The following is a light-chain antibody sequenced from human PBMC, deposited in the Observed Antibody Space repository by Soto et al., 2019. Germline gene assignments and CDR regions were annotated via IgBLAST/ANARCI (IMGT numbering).Light chain of an antibody. Sequence: EIVMTQSPATLSVSPGERATLSCRASQSVSSNLAWYQQKPGQAPRLLICGASTRATGIPARFSGSGSGTEFTLTISSLQSEDFAVYYCQQYNNWWTLGQGTKVDIK. CDR2: GAS. J-gene: IGKJ1*01. V-gene: IGKV3-15*01. CDR1: QSVSSN. CDR3: QQYNNWWT.